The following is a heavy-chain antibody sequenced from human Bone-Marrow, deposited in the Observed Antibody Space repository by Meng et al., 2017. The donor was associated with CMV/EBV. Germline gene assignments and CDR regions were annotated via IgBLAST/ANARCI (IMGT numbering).Heavy chain of an antibody. D-gene: IGHD5-18*01. J-gene: IGHJ4*02. V-gene: IGHV5-51*01. CDR3: ARAITVMADFDY. CDR2: IYPDDPDA. CDR1: GYSFTSYW. Sequence: KVSCKGSGYSFTSYWIGWVRQMPGKGLEWMGIIYPDDPDARYSPSFKGQVTISADKSVSTAYLQWSSLKASDTAMYYCARAITVMADFDYWGQGTLVTVSS.